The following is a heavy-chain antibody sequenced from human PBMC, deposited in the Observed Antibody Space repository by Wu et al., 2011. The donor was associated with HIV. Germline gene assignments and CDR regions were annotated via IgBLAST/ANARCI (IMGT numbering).Heavy chain of an antibody. CDR2: INTNNGKT. Sequence: QVQLVQSGAEVKKPGSSVKVSCKALEAPSAGMLSVGCDRSLDKGLSGVGWINTNNGKTNYARNLQDRVTLTTDTSTSTAYMELRSLRVDDTAMYYCAKTQFDSRGLCFESWGRGTLVTVSS. CDR1: EAPSAGML. J-gene: IGHJ4*02. D-gene: IGHD3-10*01. V-gene: IGHV1-18*01. CDR3: AKTQFDSRGLCFES.